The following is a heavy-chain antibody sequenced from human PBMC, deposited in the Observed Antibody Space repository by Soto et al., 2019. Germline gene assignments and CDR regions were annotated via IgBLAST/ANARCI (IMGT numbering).Heavy chain of an antibody. V-gene: IGHV3-33*01. CDR2: IWYDGSNK. D-gene: IGHD6-13*01. J-gene: IGHJ4*02. Sequence: QVQLVESGGGVVQPGRSLRLSCAASGFTFSSYGMHWVRQAPGKGLEWVAVIWYDGSNKYYADSVKGRFTISRDNSKNTLYLQMNSLRAEDTAVYYCARGLGVGAAAGTGYWGQGTLVTVSS. CDR1: GFTFSSYG. CDR3: ARGLGVGAAAGTGY.